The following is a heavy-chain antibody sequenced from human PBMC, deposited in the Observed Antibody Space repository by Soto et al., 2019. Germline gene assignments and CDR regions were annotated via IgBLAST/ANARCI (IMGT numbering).Heavy chain of an antibody. V-gene: IGHV4-4*02. CDR2: IYHSGST. CDR1: GGSISSSNC. J-gene: IGHJ6*02. Sequence: QVQLQESGPGLVKPSGTLSLTCAVSGGSISSSNCWSWVRQPPGKGLEWIGEIYHSGSTNFNPSLKSRVTISVDKSKNQFSLMLYSVTAADTAVYYCERVSGSYYYGMDVWGQGTTVTVSS. CDR3: ERVSGSYYYGMDV.